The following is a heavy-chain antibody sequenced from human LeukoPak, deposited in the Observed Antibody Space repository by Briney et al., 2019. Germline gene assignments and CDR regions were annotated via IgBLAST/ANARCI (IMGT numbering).Heavy chain of an antibody. CDR1: GYTFTSYG. V-gene: IGHV1-18*01. Sequence: GASVKVPCKASGYTFTSYGISWVRQAPGQGLEWMGWISAYNGNTNYAQKLQGRVTMTTDTSTSTAYMELRSLRSDDTAVYYCARTRSVPAATGPDRQKNWFDPWGQGTLVTVSS. CDR3: ARTRSVPAATGPDRQKNWFDP. CDR2: ISAYNGNT. D-gene: IGHD2-2*01. J-gene: IGHJ5*02.